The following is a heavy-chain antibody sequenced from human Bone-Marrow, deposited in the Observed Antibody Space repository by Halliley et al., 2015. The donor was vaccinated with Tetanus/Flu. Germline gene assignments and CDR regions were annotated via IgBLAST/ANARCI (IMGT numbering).Heavy chain of an antibody. V-gene: IGHV3-53*01. J-gene: IGHJ6*02. CDR2: DVST. D-gene: IGHD6-19*01. CDR3: ARERIGVAGRNRYNFYGLDV. Sequence: DVSTYYADSVNGRFTISRDGSKNTVYLQMNSLRSDDTAVYYCARERIGVAGRNRYNFYGLDVWGQGTTVTVSS.